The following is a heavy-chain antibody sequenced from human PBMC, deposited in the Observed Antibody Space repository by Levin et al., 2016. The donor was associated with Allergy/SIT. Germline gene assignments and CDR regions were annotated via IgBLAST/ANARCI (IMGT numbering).Heavy chain of an antibody. CDR2: INPNSSGT. J-gene: IGHJ6*02. CDR3: ARDNVDTAMAVYYYYGMDV. V-gene: IGHV1-2*02. Sequence: ASVKVSCKASGYTFTSYYMHWVRQAPGQGLEWMGWINPNSSGTNYAQKFQGRVTMTRDTSISTAYMELSRLRSDDTAVYYCARDNVDTAMAVYYYYGMDVWGQGTTVTVSS. D-gene: IGHD5-18*01. CDR1: GYTFTSYY.